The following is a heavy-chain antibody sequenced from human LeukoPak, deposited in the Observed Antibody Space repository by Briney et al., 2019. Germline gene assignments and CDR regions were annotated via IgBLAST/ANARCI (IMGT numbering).Heavy chain of an antibody. D-gene: IGHD6-13*01. V-gene: IGHV1-69*13. CDR2: IIPIFGTA. Sequence: ASVKVSCTASGGTFSSYAISWVRQAPGQGLECMGGIIPIFGTANYAQKFQGRVTITADESTSTAYMELSSLRSEDTAVYYCARDRSITAAGFDYWGQGTLVTVSS. CDR1: GGTFSSYA. J-gene: IGHJ4*02. CDR3: ARDRSITAAGFDY.